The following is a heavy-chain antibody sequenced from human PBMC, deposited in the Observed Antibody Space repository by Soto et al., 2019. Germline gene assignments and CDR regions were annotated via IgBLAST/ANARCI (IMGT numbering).Heavy chain of an antibody. CDR2: IKQDGSEK. Sequence: GGSLRLSCAASGFTFSSYWMSWVRQAPGKGLEWVANIKQDGSEKYYVDSVKGRFTISRDNAKNSLYLQMNSLRAEDTAVYYCARERIQRGPLGDYYYDSSGYSELDAFDIWGQGTMVTVSS. CDR1: GFTFSSYW. D-gene: IGHD3-22*01. CDR3: ARERIQRGPLGDYYYDSSGYSELDAFDI. J-gene: IGHJ3*02. V-gene: IGHV3-7*01.